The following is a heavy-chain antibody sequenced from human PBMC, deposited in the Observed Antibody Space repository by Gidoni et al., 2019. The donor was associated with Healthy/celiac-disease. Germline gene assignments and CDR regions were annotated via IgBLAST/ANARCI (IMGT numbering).Heavy chain of an antibody. Sequence: QVQLQESGPGLVKPSETLSLTCTVSGGSISSYYWSWIRQPPGKGLEWIGYNYYSGSTNYNPPLKSRVTISVDTSKNQFSLKLSSGTAADTAVYYWARHRGLYCSRTSCYTDSFDYWGQGTLVTVSS. D-gene: IGHD2-2*02. V-gene: IGHV4-59*01. CDR3: ARHRGLYCSRTSCYTDSFDY. CDR2: NYYSGST. CDR1: GGSISSYY. J-gene: IGHJ4*02.